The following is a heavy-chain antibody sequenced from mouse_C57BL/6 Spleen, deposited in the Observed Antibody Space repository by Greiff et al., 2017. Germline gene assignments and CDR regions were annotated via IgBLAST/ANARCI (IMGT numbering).Heavy chain of an antibody. V-gene: IGHV3-6*01. CDR1: GYSITSGYY. J-gene: IGHJ4*01. CDR2: ISYDGSK. D-gene: IGHD4-1*01. Sequence: EVQLVESGPGLVKPSQSLSLTCSVTGYSITSGYYWNWIRQFPGNKLEWMGYISYDGSKNYNPSLKNRISITRDTSKNQFFLKLNSVTTEDTATYYCASLTGTGAMDYWGQGTSVTVSS. CDR3: ASLTGTGAMDY.